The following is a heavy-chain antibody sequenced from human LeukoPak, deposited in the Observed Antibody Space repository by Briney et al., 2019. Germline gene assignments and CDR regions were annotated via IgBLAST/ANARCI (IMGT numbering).Heavy chain of an antibody. CDR3: ARSSGYWEGFDY. D-gene: IGHD3-22*01. J-gene: IGHJ4*02. V-gene: IGHV3-7*01. Sequence: GGSLRLSCAASGFSFTAYAMSWFRQTPGKGLEWVANIHDDGRVTNYVDSVKGRFTISRDNARNSVYLQMNSLRAEDTAVYYCARSSGYWEGFDYWGQGTLVTVSS. CDR1: GFSFTAYA. CDR2: IHDDGRVT.